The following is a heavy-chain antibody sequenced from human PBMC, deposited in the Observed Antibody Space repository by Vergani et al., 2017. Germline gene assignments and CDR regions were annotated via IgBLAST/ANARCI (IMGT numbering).Heavy chain of an antibody. Sequence: QVQLVESGGGVVQPGRSLRLSCAASGFTFSSYAMHWVRQAPGKGLEWVAVISYDGSNKYYADSVKGRFTISRDNSKNTLYLQMNSLRAEDTAVYYCARSEPHIVVVTAIPGDYWGQGTLVTVSS. CDR2: ISYDGSNK. D-gene: IGHD2-21*02. CDR1: GFTFSSYA. J-gene: IGHJ4*02. CDR3: ARSEPHIVVVTAIPGDY. V-gene: IGHV3-30-3*01.